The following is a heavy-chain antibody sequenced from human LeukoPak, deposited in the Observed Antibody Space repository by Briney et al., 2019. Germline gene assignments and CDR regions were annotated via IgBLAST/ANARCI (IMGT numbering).Heavy chain of an antibody. J-gene: IGHJ6*03. D-gene: IGHD5-24*01. Sequence: GASVKVSCKASGCTFSSYAISWVRQAPGKGLEWMGGIIPIFGTANYAQKFQGRVTITADESTSTAYMELSSLRSEDTAVYYCARVQPPGEGKDGYKNYYYYMDVWGKGTTVTISS. CDR3: ARVQPPGEGKDGYKNYYYYMDV. V-gene: IGHV1-69*13. CDR1: GCTFSSYA. CDR2: IIPIFGTA.